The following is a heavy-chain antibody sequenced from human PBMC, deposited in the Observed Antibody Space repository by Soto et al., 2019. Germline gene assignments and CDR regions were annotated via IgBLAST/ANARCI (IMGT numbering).Heavy chain of an antibody. CDR1: GGTFSSYT. D-gene: IGHD3-16*01. J-gene: IGHJ3*02. CDR3: ARSRVMITFGGVTPQDSPDAFDI. V-gene: IGHV1-46*03. CDR2: INPSGGST. Sequence: GASVKVSCKASGGTFSSYTISWVRQAPGQGLEWMGRINPSGGSTSYAQKFQGRVTMTRDTSTSTVYMELSSLRSEDTAVYYCARSRVMITFGGVTPQDSPDAFDIWGQGTMVTVSS.